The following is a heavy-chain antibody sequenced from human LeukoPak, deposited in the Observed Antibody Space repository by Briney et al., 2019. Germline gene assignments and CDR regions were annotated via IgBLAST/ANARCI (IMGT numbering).Heavy chain of an antibody. CDR1: GGSISSYY. D-gene: IGHD6-13*01. CDR2: IYYSGST. J-gene: IGHJ4*02. V-gene: IGHV4-59*08. Sequence: SETLSLTCTVSGGSISSYYWSWIRQPPGKGLEWIGYIYYSGSTNYNPSLKSRVTISVDTSKNQFSLKLSSVTAADTAVYYCARGGSSWVDYWGQGTLVTVSS. CDR3: ARGGSSWVDY.